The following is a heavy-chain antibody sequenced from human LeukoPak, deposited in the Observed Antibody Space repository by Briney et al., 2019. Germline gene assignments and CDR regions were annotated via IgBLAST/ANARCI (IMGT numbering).Heavy chain of an antibody. CDR1: GNTFTGYY. CDR3: ARGEDYYYDSSGYCDY. V-gene: IGHV1-2*04. Sequence: ASVKVSCKASGNTFTGYYMHWVRQAPGQGLEWMGWINPDSGGTNYAQKFQGWVTMTRDTSISTAYMELSRLRSDDTAVYYCARGEDYYYDSSGYCDYWGQGTLVTVSS. CDR2: INPDSGGT. J-gene: IGHJ4*02. D-gene: IGHD3-22*01.